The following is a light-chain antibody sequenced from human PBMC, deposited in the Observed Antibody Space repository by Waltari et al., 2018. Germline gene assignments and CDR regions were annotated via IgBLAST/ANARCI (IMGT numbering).Light chain of an antibody. CDR2: WAS. Sequence: EIVITHSPDSLAVSLGAGAPIHCKPSQSVFYSPNNKNYLAWYPQKPGQPPKLLIYWASTRESGVPDRFSGSGSGTDFTLTISSLQAEDVAVYYCQQYYSTPYTFGQGTKLEIK. CDR3: QQYYSTPYT. V-gene: IGKV4-1*01. J-gene: IGKJ2*01. CDR1: QSVFYSPNNKNY.